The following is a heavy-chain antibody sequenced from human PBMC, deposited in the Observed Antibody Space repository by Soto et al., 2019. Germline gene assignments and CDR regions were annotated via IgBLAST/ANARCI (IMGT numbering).Heavy chain of an antibody. CDR3: AREGGYSYGEFSTNWFDP. J-gene: IGHJ5*02. CDR1: GGTFSSYA. Sequence: PGASVKVSCKASGGTFSSYAISWVRQAPGQGLEWMGGIIPIFGTANYAQKFQGRVTITADESTSTAYMELSSLRSEDTAVYYCAREGGYSYGEFSTNWFDPWGQGTLVTVSS. D-gene: IGHD5-18*01. CDR2: IIPIFGTA. V-gene: IGHV1-69*13.